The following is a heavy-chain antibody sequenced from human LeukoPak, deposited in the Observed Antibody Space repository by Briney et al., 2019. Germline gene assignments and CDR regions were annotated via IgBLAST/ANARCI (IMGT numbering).Heavy chain of an antibody. CDR1: GGSISSYY. D-gene: IGHD5-18*01. Sequence: SETLSLTCTVSGGSISSYYWSWIRQPPGKGLEWIGSLYHSGSIYYNPSLKSRVTMSVDMSKNQFSLKLSSVTAADTAVYYCARGGYSFGPFDSWGQGTLVTVSS. CDR3: ARGGYSFGPFDS. J-gene: IGHJ4*02. V-gene: IGHV4-59*04. CDR2: LYHSGSI.